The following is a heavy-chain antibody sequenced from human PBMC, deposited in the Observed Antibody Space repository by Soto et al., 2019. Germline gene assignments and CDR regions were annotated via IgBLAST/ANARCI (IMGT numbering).Heavy chain of an antibody. CDR2: INHSGST. Sequence: QVQLQQWGAGLLKPSETLSLTCAVYGGSFSGYYWNWIRQPPGKGLEWIGEINHSGSTNYNPSLTSRGTISVDTSKNQFSLKLSSVTAADTAVYYCASGWGTIFDYWGQGTLVTVSS. J-gene: IGHJ4*02. CDR1: GGSFSGYY. V-gene: IGHV4-34*01. CDR3: ASGWGTIFDY. D-gene: IGHD7-27*01.